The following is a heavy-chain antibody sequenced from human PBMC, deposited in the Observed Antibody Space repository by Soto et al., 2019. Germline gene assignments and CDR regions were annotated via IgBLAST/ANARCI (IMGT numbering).Heavy chain of an antibody. CDR2: ISSSSSYI. J-gene: IGHJ4*02. D-gene: IGHD6-13*01. V-gene: IGHV3-11*05. Sequence: QVQLVESGGGLVKPGGSLRLSCAASGFTFSDYYMSWIRQAPGKGLEWLSYISSSSSYIHYADSVKGRFTISRDNAKNSLSLQMNRVRAEDTAVYYCAREGPGSSRCFVDSWGQGTLVTVSS. CDR3: AREGPGSSRCFVDS. CDR1: GFTFSDYY.